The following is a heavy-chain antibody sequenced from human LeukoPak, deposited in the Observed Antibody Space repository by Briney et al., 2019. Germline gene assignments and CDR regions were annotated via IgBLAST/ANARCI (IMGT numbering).Heavy chain of an antibody. D-gene: IGHD6-6*01. V-gene: IGHV1-69*13. J-gene: IGHJ4*02. CDR3: ARDIAAPLDY. CDR2: IIPIFGTA. Sequence: ASVKVSCKASGGTFSSYAISWVRQAPGQGLEWMGGIIPIFGTANYAQKFQGRVTSTADGSTSTAYMELRSLRSDDTAVYYCARDIAAPLDYWGQGTLVTVSS. CDR1: GGTFSSYA.